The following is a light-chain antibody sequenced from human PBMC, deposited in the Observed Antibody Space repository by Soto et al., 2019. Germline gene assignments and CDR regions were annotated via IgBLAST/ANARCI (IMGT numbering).Light chain of an antibody. Sequence: QSVLTQPPSASGTPGQRVTISCSGSSSNIGSNHVYWYQQFPGMAPKLLVYRSDQRPTGVSDRFSGSKSGTSASLAISGLRSDDEADYYCSARDDILSGVVFGGGTKLTVL. CDR2: RSD. J-gene: IGLJ2*01. V-gene: IGLV1-47*01. CDR3: SARDDILSGVV. CDR1: SSNIGSNH.